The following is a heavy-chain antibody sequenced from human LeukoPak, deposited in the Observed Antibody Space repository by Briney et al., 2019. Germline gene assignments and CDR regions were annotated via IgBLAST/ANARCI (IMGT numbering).Heavy chain of an antibody. CDR1: GFSFSSHA. D-gene: IGHD6-6*01. Sequence: GGSLRLSCEASGFSFSSHAMSWVRQAPGKGLEWVSAISGSGGSTYYADSVKGRFTISRDNSKNTLYLQMNSLRAEDTAVYYCAKMVKGSIAARGSFDYWGQGTLVTVSS. J-gene: IGHJ4*02. CDR2: ISGSGGST. V-gene: IGHV3-23*01. CDR3: AKMVKGSIAARGSFDY.